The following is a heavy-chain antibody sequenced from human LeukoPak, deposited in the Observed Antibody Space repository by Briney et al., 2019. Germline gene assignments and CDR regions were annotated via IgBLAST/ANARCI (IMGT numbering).Heavy chain of an antibody. Sequence: GGSLRLPCAASGFTVSSNYMTWVRQAPGRGLEWVSTLYSGGSTYYADSVEGRFTISRDSSKNTLYLQMNSLRAEDTAVYYCAKTSDYYFSLDNWGQGTLVTVSS. CDR1: GFTVSSNY. CDR2: LYSGGST. V-gene: IGHV3-53*01. J-gene: IGHJ4*02. D-gene: IGHD3-22*01. CDR3: AKTSDYYFSLDN.